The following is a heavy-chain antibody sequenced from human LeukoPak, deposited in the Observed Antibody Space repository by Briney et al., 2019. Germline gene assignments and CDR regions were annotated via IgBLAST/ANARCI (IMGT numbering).Heavy chain of an antibody. V-gene: IGHV3-7*01. CDR2: IKEDGSEK. CDR3: AREILAPGKTHDY. CDR1: GFRFSSYW. Sequence: PGGSLRLSCVVSGFRFSSYWMSWVRQAPGKEPEWVANIKEDGSEKYYEDSVRGRFTISRDNAKNTLFLDMNSLRAEDTAVYYCAREILAPGKTHDYWGQGTLVTVSS. J-gene: IGHJ4*02.